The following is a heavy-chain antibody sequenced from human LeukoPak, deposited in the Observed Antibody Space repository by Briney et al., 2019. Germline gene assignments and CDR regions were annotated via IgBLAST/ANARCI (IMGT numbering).Heavy chain of an antibody. J-gene: IGHJ4*02. V-gene: IGHV4-59*01. Sequence: QSSETLSLTCTVSGDSISSSYWSWIRQPPGKGLEWIGYVYYTGSSYYNPSLKSRATTSIDMSKNQFSLKLTSMTAADTAVCYCAGYGSGSYYKAFDFWGQGILVTVSS. CDR1: GDSISSSY. CDR2: VYYTGSS. D-gene: IGHD3-10*01. CDR3: AGYGSGSYYKAFDF.